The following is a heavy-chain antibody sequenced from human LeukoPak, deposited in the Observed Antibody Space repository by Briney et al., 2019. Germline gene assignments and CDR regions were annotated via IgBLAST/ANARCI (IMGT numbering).Heavy chain of an antibody. CDR2: IYSGGST. V-gene: IGHV3-53*01. D-gene: IGHD3-10*01. Sequence: GGSLRLSCAASGFTVSSNYMSWVRQAPGKGLEWVSVIYSGGSTYYADSVKGRFTISRDNSKNTLYLQMNSLRAEDTAVYYCARELYYYGSGSYYVWGQGTLVTVSS. CDR1: GFTVSSNY. J-gene: IGHJ4*02. CDR3: ARELYYYGSGSYYV.